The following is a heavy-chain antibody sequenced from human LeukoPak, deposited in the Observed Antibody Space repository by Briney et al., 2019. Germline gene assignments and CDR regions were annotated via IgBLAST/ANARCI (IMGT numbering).Heavy chain of an antibody. CDR2: IYYSGST. J-gene: IGHJ6*02. D-gene: IGHD1-26*01. CDR1: GGSISSYY. Sequence: SETLPLTCTVSGGSISSYYWSWIRQPPGKGLEWIGYIYYSGSTNYNPSLKSRVTISVDTSKNQFSLKLSSVTAADTAVYYCASGYSGSYWKSRYYGMDVWGQGTTVTVSS. V-gene: IGHV4-59*01. CDR3: ASGYSGSYWKSRYYGMDV.